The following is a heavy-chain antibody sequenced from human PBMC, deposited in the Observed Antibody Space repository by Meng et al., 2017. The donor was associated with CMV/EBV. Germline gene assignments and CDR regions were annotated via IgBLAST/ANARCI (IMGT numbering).Heavy chain of an antibody. J-gene: IGHJ5*02. CDR3: ARDLMNSSSTSCANWFDP. CDR1: GGSISVYY. CDR2: IYTRGST. Sequence: QLLLHATVRGLVKPSETSSLPLSVSGGSISVYYWACVWQPARKGLEWIRRIYTRGSTNNNPSLKSRVTMSVDTSKNQFSLKLSSVTAADTAVYYCARDLMNSSSTSCANWFDPWGQGTLVTVSS. D-gene: IGHD2-2*01. V-gene: IGHV4-4*07.